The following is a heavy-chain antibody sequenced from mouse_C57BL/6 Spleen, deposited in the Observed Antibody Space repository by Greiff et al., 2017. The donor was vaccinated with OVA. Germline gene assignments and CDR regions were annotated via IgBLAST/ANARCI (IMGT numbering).Heavy chain of an antibody. J-gene: IGHJ4*01. D-gene: IGHD1-1*01. CDR2: ISSGSSTI. Sequence: EVQRVESGGGLVKPGGSLKLSCAASGFTFSDYGMHWVRQAPEKGLEWVAYISSGSSTIYYADTVKGRVTISRDNAKNTLFLQMTSLRSEDTAMYYCARRIYYYGSNYYAMDYWGQGTSVTVSS. CDR3: ARRIYYYGSNYYAMDY. V-gene: IGHV5-17*01. CDR1: GFTFSDYG.